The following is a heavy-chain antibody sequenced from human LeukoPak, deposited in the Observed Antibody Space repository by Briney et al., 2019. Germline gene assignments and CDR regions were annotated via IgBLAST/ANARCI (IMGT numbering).Heavy chain of an antibody. D-gene: IGHD2-2*01. CDR3: ARSKRASQYYFDY. CDR1: GFSFSGHS. Sequence: GGSLRLSCAASGFSFSGHSMSWVRQAPGRGLEWVAFISDSGSPIYYADSVRGRFTISRDNADNSLYLQMNSLRAEDSAVYFCARSKRASQYYFDYWGQGALVTVSS. J-gene: IGHJ4*02. CDR2: ISDSGSPI. V-gene: IGHV3-48*01.